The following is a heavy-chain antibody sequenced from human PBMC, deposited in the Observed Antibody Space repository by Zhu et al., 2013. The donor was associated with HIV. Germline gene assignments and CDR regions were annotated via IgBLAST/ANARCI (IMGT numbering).Heavy chain of an antibody. CDR3: TRGGAFDF. J-gene: IGHJ4*02. Sequence: QLEQSGAEMKKPGASLKVSCRASGYTFNDYYIHWVRQAPGQGLEWMGWMNPNSGATNYAQSFHGRVTMTRDASITTAYLDLTRLKSDDTALYYCTRGGAFDFWGQGTLVTVSS. CDR1: GYTFNDYY. CDR2: MNPNSGAT. V-gene: IGHV1-2*02.